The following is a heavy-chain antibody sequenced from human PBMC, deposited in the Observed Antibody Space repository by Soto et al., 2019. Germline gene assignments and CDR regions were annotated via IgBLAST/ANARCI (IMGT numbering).Heavy chain of an antibody. D-gene: IGHD2-21*01. CDR2: VRSGGTS. CDR3: TMWPGNGQSNFKY. Sequence: PGGSLRLSCTASGFTFNDYVMTWVRQAPGKGLEFVGAVRSGGTSEYAASVKDRFSVSRDDSKRIAYVQMNSLKTDDTAMYYCTMWPGNGQSNFKYWGQGVLVTVSS. J-gene: IGHJ4*02. CDR1: GFTFNDYV. V-gene: IGHV3-49*04.